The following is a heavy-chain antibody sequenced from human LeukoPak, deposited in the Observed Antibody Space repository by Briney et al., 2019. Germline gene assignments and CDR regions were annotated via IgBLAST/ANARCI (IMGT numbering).Heavy chain of an antibody. CDR1: GGSISSSSYY. CDR2: IYYSGST. CDR3: ATSAAVTTPGTFDY. J-gene: IGHJ4*02. D-gene: IGHD2-2*01. Sequence: TSSETLSLTCTVSGGSISSSSYYWGWTRQPPGKGLEWIGSIYYSGSTYYNPSLKSRVTISVDTSKNQFSLKLSSVTAADTAVYYCATSAAVTTPGTFDYWGQGTLVTVSS. V-gene: IGHV4-39*01.